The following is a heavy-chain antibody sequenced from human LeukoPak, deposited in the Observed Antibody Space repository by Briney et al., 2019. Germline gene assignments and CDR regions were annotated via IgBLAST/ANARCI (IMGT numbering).Heavy chain of an antibody. CDR2: IYYSGST. Sequence: SETLSLTCTVSGVSISSYYWSWIRQPPGKGLEWIGYIYYSGSTNYNPSLKSRVTISVDTSKNQFSLKLSSVTAADTAVYYCARYSGSYYGMDVWGQGTTVTVSS. CDR3: ARYSGSYYGMDV. D-gene: IGHD1-26*01. J-gene: IGHJ6*02. CDR1: GVSISSYY. V-gene: IGHV4-59*01.